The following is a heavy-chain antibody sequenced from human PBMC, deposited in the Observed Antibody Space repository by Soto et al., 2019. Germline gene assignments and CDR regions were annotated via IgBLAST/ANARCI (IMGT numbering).Heavy chain of an antibody. D-gene: IGHD1-26*01. J-gene: IGHJ4*02. CDR3: VRVGVGIGNHFDS. Sequence: PSETLSLTCSVSNGSIIGFYWTWSGHPPGKILEWIGYIHYSGRTDYNPSLTSRATMSVDTSKNQFSLNLKSITAADTAVYYCVRVGVGIGNHFDSWGRGTLVTVSS. V-gene: IGHV4-59*12. CDR2: IHYSGRT. CDR1: NGSIIGFY.